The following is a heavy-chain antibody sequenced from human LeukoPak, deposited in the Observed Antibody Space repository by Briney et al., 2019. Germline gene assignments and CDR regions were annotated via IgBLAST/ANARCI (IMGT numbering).Heavy chain of an antibody. J-gene: IGHJ4*02. D-gene: IGHD6-19*01. Sequence: ASVKVSCKASGYTFSNYGISWVRQAPGLGLEWMGWTSYNGNTNYAQKFQDRITMTTDTSTTTAYMELRSLESDDTAVYYCARHSGSGWQALGYWGQGTLVTVSS. V-gene: IGHV1-18*04. CDR3: ARHSGSGWQALGY. CDR1: GYTFSNYG. CDR2: TSYNGNT.